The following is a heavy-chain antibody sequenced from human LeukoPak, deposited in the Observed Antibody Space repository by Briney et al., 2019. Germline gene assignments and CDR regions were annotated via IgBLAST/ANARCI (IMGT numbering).Heavy chain of an antibody. V-gene: IGHV3-7*01. J-gene: IGHJ5*02. CDR2: IKQDGSEK. CDR3: AREDVWFGEWNWFDP. D-gene: IGHD3-10*01. Sequence: GGSLRLSCAASGFTLSSYWMSWVRQAPGKGLEWVANIKQDGSEKYYVDSVKGRFTISRDNAKNSLYLQMNSLRAEDTAVYYCAREDVWFGEWNWFDPWGQGTLVTVSS. CDR1: GFTLSSYW.